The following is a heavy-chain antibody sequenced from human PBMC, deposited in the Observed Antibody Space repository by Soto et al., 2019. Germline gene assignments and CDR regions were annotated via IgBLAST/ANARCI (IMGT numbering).Heavy chain of an antibody. V-gene: IGHV1-46*01. CDR2: INPHGGST. D-gene: IGHD3-3*01. CDR3: ARASGENFGIIIEGSNWFDP. CDR1: GDTFTSYY. J-gene: IGHJ5*02. Sequence: QVRLVQTGAEVRRPWASVKVSCKAPGDTFTSYYLNWVRQAPGQGLEWMGVINPHGGSTKYAQKFQGRVTMTRETSRSTVDMELRSLRYDDTAIYYCARASGENFGIIIEGSNWFDPWGQGTLVTVSS.